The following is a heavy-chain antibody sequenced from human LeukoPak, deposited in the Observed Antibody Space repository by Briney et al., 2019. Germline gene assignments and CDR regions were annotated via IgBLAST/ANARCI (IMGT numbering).Heavy chain of an antibody. D-gene: IGHD3-3*01. CDR2: IYDSGST. V-gene: IGHV4-59*01. CDR1: GNSISNNY. J-gene: IGHJ4*02. Sequence: SETLSLTCSVSGNSISNNYWGWIRQPPGKGLEWIGYIYDSGSTSYNPSLKSRVTISEDTSKNQFSLKVSSVTAADTAVYYCARAWSGYSSLDYWGQGTQVTVSS. CDR3: ARAWSGYSSLDY.